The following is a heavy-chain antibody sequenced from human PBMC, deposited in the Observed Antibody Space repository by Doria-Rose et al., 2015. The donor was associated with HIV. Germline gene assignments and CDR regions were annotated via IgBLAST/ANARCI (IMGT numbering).Heavy chain of an antibody. V-gene: IGHV3-21*01. Sequence: QLVQSGGGLVRPGGSLRLSCATSGFTSSSHRINWVRQAPGKGLEWVSSISSTSAYINYADAVRGRFTISRDNARNSLYLHMDSLRAEDTAIYYCATGVTLDYWGQGTLVTVSS. D-gene: IGHD3-10*01. J-gene: IGHJ4*02. CDR1: GFTSSSHR. CDR3: ATGVTLDY. CDR2: ISSTSAYI.